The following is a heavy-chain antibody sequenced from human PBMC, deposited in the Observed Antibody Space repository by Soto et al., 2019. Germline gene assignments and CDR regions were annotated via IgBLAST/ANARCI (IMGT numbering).Heavy chain of an antibody. J-gene: IGHJ4*02. V-gene: IGHV3-30*18. D-gene: IGHD2-15*01. CDR2: ISYDGSNK. CDR3: AKETVVTHSYYFDY. CDR1: GFTFSSYG. Sequence: PGGSLRLSCAASGFTFSSYGMHWVRQAPGKGLEWVAVISYDGSNKYYADSVKGRFTISRDNSKNTLYLQMNSLRAEDTAVYYCAKETVVTHSYYFDYWGQGTLVTVSS.